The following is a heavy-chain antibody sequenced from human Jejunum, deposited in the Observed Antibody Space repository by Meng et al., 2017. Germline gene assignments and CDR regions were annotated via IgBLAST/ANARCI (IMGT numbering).Heavy chain of an antibody. V-gene: IGHV3-33*01. CDR3: ARDKGVTAIDH. J-gene: IGHJ4*02. D-gene: IGHD3-16*01. Sequence: QVQLVESGGGVVQPETALRLACEASGITFYTSGMHWVRQAPGEGLEGVAFISSAGTDAYYEDSVKGRVTISRDNSKSTLYLQMNSLRADDTAIYYCARDKGVTAIDHWGQGTLVTVSS. CDR2: ISSAGTDA. CDR1: GITFYTSG.